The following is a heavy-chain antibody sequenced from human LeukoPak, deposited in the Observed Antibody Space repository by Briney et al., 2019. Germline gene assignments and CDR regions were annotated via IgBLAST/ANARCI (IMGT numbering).Heavy chain of an antibody. V-gene: IGHV3-7*03. CDR3: ARDPYRFAFDI. J-gene: IGHJ3*02. CDR1: GFSFSTIY. D-gene: IGHD1-26*01. Sequence: GGSLRLSCAASGFSFSTIYMSWVRQTPGQGLEWVANINVDGTAEYYVDSVKGRFTISRDNAKNSLYLQMNSLKAEDTAVYYCARDPYRFAFDIWGQGTVVLVSS. CDR2: INVDGTAE.